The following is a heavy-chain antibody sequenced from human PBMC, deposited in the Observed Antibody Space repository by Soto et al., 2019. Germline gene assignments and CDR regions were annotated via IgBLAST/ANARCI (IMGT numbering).Heavy chain of an antibody. CDR3: AKDYGYYVGWFDP. CDR2: ISGSGGGT. Sequence: EVQLLESGGGLVQPGGSLRLSCAASGFTFSSNAMSWVRQAPGKGLEWVSGISGSGGGTYYADSVKGRFTISRDNSKNTLYLQMNSLRVEDTAVYYCAKDYGYYVGWFDPWGQGALVTVSS. J-gene: IGHJ5*02. V-gene: IGHV3-23*01. D-gene: IGHD4-17*01. CDR1: GFTFSSNA.